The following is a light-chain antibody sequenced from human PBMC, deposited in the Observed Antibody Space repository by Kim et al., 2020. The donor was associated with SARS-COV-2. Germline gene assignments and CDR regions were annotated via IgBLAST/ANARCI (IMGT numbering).Light chain of an antibody. J-gene: IGKJ2*01. CDR3: LQHKTLPYT. CDR1: QGISSF. CDR2: GAS. V-gene: IGKV1-17*03. Sequence: DIQITQSPSSMSASVGDRVTITCRASQGISSFLAWIQQKPGKAPKRLIYGASTLQSGVPSRFSGSGSGTEFTLTISSLQPEDFATYFCLQHKTLPYTFGQGTKLDI.